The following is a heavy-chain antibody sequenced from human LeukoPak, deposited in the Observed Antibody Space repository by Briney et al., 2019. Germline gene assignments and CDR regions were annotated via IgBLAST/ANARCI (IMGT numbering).Heavy chain of an antibody. CDR2: IYYSGST. CDR1: GGSISSYY. V-gene: IGHV4-59*01. CDR3: ATYYYEGTGYYYRGFHI. D-gene: IGHD3-22*01. Sequence: SETLSLTCTVSGGSISSYYWNWIRQSPGKGLEWIGYIYYSGSTNYNPSLKSRVTMSVDTSKSQFSLELSSVTAADTAVYYCATYYYEGTGYYYRGFHIWGQGTMVIVSS. J-gene: IGHJ3*02.